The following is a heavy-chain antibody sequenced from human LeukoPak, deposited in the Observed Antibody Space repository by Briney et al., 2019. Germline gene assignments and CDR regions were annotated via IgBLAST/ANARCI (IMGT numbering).Heavy chain of an antibody. Sequence: GGSLRLSCAASGFTFNSYWMHWVRQVPGKGLVWVSRISSDESTTTYAGSVEGRFTISRDNAKNTLFLQMNSLRAEDTAVYYCVRGGLQGFFWGQGTLVTVSS. CDR2: ISSDESTT. CDR1: GFTFNSYW. J-gene: IGHJ4*02. V-gene: IGHV3-74*01. CDR3: VRGGLQGFF. D-gene: IGHD4-11*01.